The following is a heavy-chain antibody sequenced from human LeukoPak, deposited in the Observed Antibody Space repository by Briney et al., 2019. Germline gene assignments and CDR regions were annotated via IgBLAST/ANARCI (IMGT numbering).Heavy chain of an antibody. CDR2: NYYSGST. CDR3: TRTGSMVRGVITNYYYYGMDV. V-gene: IGHV4-59*01. Sequence: PSETLSLTCTVSGGSISSYYWSWIRQPPGRGLEWIGYNYYSGSTNYNPSLKSRVTISVDTSKNQFSLKLSSVTAADTAVYYCTRTGSMVRGVITNYYYYGMDVWGQGTTVTVSS. CDR1: GGSISSYY. D-gene: IGHD3-10*01. J-gene: IGHJ6*02.